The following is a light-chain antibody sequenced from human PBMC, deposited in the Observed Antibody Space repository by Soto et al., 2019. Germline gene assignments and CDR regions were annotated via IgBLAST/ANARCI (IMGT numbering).Light chain of an antibody. CDR1: SSDVGGYNY. V-gene: IGLV2-14*01. Sequence: QYALTQPASVSGSPGQSITISCTGTSSDVGGYNYVSWYQQHPGKAPKLMIYDVSNRPSEVSNRFSGSKSGNTASLTISGLQAEDEADYYCSSYTSSSLVVFGGVTQLTVL. J-gene: IGLJ2*01. CDR2: DVS. CDR3: SSYTSSSLVV.